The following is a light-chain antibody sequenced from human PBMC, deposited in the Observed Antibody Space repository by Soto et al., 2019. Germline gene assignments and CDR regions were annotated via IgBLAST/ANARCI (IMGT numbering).Light chain of an antibody. CDR1: SSNIGRNT. J-gene: IGLJ2*01. CDR3: AAWDDSLNGHVV. V-gene: IGLV1-44*01. Sequence: QPVLTQPPSASGTPGQRVTISCSGSSSNIGRNTVNWYQQLPGTAPKLLIYSKNQRPSGVPDRFSGSKSGTSASLAISGLQSEDEADYYCAAWDDSLNGHVVFGGGTKVTVL. CDR2: SKN.